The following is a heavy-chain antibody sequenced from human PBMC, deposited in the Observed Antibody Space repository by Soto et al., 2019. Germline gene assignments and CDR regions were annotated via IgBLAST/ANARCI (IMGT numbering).Heavy chain of an antibody. CDR2: IYHSGST. D-gene: IGHD3-10*01. CDR1: GYSIISYYY. CDR3: ERARDNEYGSGINFDY. Sequence: SSDTLSLTCSYSGYSIISYYYVCWIRQPPGKGLEWIGSIYHSGSTYYNPSLESRVTTSLDTSKNQVSLKMSSVTAAETAMYFCERARDNEYGSGINFDYWGQGTLVTVSS. J-gene: IGHJ4*02. V-gene: IGHV4-38-2*02.